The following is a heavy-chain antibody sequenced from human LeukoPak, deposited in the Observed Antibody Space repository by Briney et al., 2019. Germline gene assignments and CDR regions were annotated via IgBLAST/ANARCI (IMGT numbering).Heavy chain of an antibody. J-gene: IGHJ6*02. CDR2: MKRDGSEI. CDR3: ARMGHDILVPSGMDV. Sequence: GGSLRLSCEASGFTFSSYWMSWVRQAPGKGLEWVANMKRDGSEIYYVDSVKGRFTISRDNAKNSLYLQMNSLRAEDTAVYYCARMGHDILVPSGMDVWGQGTTVTVSS. D-gene: IGHD1-1*01. CDR1: GFTFSSYW. V-gene: IGHV3-7*01.